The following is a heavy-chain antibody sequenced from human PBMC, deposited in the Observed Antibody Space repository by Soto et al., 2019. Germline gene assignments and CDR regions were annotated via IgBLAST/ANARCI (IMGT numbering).Heavy chain of an antibody. CDR2: IIPIFGTA. CDR1: GGTFSSYA. CDR3: ARAGCSGGSCYSSVYFQH. D-gene: IGHD2-15*01. V-gene: IGHV1-69*13. J-gene: IGHJ1*01. Sequence: SVKVSCKASGGTFSSYAISWVRQAPGQGLEWMGGIIPIFGTANYAQKFQGRVTITADESTSTAYMELSSLRSEDTAVYYCARAGCSGGSCYSSVYFQHWGQGTLVTVSS.